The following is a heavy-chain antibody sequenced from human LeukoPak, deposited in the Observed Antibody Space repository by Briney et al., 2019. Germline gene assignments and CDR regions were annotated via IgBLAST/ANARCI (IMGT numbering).Heavy chain of an antibody. Sequence: GGSLRLSCAASGFMFSSYEMNWVRQAPGKGLEWVSSISSSSSYIYYADSVKGRFTISRDNAKNSLYLQMNSLRAEDTAVYYCARSRSGDYDYWGQGTLVTVSS. CDR2: ISSSSSYI. V-gene: IGHV3-21*01. CDR3: ARSRSGDYDY. D-gene: IGHD4-17*01. CDR1: GFMFSSYE. J-gene: IGHJ4*02.